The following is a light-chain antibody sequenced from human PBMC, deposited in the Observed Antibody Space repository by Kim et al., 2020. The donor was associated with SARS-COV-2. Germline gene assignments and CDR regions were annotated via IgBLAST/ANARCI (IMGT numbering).Light chain of an antibody. CDR3: QQINSYPLT. J-gene: IGKJ4*01. CDR1: QSISSY. V-gene: IGKV1-9*01. Sequence: ASVGERVTITCRASQSISSYLAWYQQKPGKATKLLIYAASTLQSGVPSRFSGSGYGTDFTLTISSLQPEDFATYYCQQINSYPLTFGGGNKVDIK. CDR2: AAS.